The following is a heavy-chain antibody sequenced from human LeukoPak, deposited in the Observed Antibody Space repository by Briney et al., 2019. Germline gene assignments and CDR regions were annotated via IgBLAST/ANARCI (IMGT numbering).Heavy chain of an antibody. D-gene: IGHD3-3*01. CDR2: TKQDGSET. CDR3: VGGGGFLSDH. V-gene: IGHV3-7*01. Sequence: GGCLRLSCGGSGLTLSKYWMKWVRQARGEGGEWVANTKQDGSETYYLDSVKGRFTISRDNAKNSLYLHMNSLRAEDTAVYYCVGGGGFLSDHWGQGTLVTVSS. CDR1: GLTLSKYW. J-gene: IGHJ4*02.